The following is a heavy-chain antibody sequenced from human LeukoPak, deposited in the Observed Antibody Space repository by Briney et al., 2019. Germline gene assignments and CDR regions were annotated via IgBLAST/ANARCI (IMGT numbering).Heavy chain of an antibody. J-gene: IGHJ3*01. V-gene: IGHV4-4*07. CDR2: IYTSGST. Sequence: SETLSLTCIVSGGSISSYYWSWIRQPAGKGLEWIGRIYTSGSTNYNPSLKSRVTMSVDTSKNQFSLKLSSVTAADTAVYYCARESTYSVVVDSYAFDVWGQGTLVTVSS. CDR1: GGSISSYY. D-gene: IGHD2-21*01. CDR3: ARESTYSVVVDSYAFDV.